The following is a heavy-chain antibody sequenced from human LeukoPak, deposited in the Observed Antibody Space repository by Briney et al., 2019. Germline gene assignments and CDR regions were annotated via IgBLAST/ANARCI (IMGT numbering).Heavy chain of an antibody. V-gene: IGHV3-23*01. CDR2: ISGSGGST. CDR1: GFTFSSSA. Sequence: QPGGSLRLSCAASGFTFSSSAMSWVRQAPGKGLEWVSAISGSGGSTYYADSVKGRFTISRDNSKNTLYLQMNSLRAEDTAVYYCTAMGRYFDENDYWGQGTLVTVSS. J-gene: IGHJ4*02. CDR3: TAMGRYFDENDY. D-gene: IGHD3-9*01.